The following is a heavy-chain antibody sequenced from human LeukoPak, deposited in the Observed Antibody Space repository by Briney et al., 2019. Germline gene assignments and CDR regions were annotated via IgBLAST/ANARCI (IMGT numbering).Heavy chain of an antibody. CDR2: ISSSGSTI. Sequence: GGSLRLSCAASGFTFSSYKMIWVRQAPGKGLEWVSYISSSGSTIYYADSVKGRFTISRDNAKNSLYLQMNSLRAEDTAVYYCARALYDSSGYGDYWGQGTLVTVSS. CDR3: ARALYDSSGYGDY. D-gene: IGHD3-22*01. J-gene: IGHJ4*02. CDR1: GFTFSSYK. V-gene: IGHV3-48*03.